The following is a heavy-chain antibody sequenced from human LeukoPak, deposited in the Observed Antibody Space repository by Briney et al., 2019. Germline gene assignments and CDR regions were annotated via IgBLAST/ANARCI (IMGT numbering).Heavy chain of an antibody. J-gene: IGHJ4*02. CDR2: ISGSGGST. D-gene: IGHD3-22*01. CDR3: AKEGYDSSGYSFYYFDY. CDR1: GFTFSSYA. Sequence: GGSLRLSCAASGFTFSSYAMSWVRQAPGKGLGWVSAISGSGGSTYYADSVKGRFTISRDNSKNTLYLQMNSLRAEDTAVYYCAKEGYDSSGYSFYYFDYWGQGTLVTVSS. V-gene: IGHV3-23*01.